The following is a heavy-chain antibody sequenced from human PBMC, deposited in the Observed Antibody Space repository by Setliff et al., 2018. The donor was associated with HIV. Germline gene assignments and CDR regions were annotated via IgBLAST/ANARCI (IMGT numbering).Heavy chain of an antibody. CDR3: ARNAVGETDFDY. CDR2: IIAGNGDT. CDR1: GYTFTNHA. Sequence: ASVKVSCKASGYTFTNHAMQWVRQAPGQSLEWMGWIIAGNGDTRYSKNFRDRVTFTQDTSASTAYMELSSLRSDDTAVYYCARNAVGETDFDYWGQGTLVPVSS. J-gene: IGHJ4*02. V-gene: IGHV1-3*01. D-gene: IGHD1-26*01.